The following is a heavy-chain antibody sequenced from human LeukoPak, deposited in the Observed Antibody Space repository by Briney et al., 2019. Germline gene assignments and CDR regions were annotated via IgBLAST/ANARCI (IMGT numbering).Heavy chain of an antibody. V-gene: IGHV3-23*01. CDR2: ISGSGGST. CDR3: AKLYDSSGYYFDY. D-gene: IGHD3-22*01. CDR1: GLTLSNVW. Sequence: GGSPRLSCAVSGLTLSNVWMNWVRQAPGKGLEWVSAISGSGGSTYYADSVKGRFTISRDNSKNTLYLQMNSLRAEDTAVYYCAKLYDSSGYYFDYWGQGTLVTVSS. J-gene: IGHJ4*02.